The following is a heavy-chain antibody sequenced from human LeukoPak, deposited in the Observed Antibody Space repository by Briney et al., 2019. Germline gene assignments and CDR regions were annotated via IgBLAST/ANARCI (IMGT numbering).Heavy chain of an antibody. CDR3: AGPCSPMVRGVAADY. V-gene: IGHV3-74*01. Sequence: PGGSLRLSCAASGFTFSSYWMHWVRQAPGKGLVWVSRINSDGSSTSYADSVKGRFTISRDNAKNTLYLQMNSLRAEDTAVYYCAGPCSPMVRGVAADYWGQGTLVTVSS. J-gene: IGHJ4*02. CDR1: GFTFSSYW. D-gene: IGHD3-10*01. CDR2: INSDGSST.